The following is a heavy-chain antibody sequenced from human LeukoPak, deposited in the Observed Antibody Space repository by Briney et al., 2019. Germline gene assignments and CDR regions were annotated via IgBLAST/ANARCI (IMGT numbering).Heavy chain of an antibody. CDR1: GGTFSSYT. V-gene: IGHV1-69*04. J-gene: IGHJ5*02. D-gene: IGHD1-26*01. Sequence: SVKVSCKASGGTFSSYTISWVRQAPGQGLEWMGRIIPILGIENYAQKFQGRVTITADKSTSTAYMELSSLRSEDTAVYYCARDTEGAVDVPYNWFDPWGQGTLVTVSS. CDR3: ARDTEGAVDVPYNWFDP. CDR2: IIPILGIE.